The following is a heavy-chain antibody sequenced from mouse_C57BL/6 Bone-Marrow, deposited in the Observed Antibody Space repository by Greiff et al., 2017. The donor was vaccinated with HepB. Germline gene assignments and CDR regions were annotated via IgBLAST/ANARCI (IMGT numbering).Heavy chain of an antibody. V-gene: IGHV1-52*01. D-gene: IGHD2-5*01. J-gene: IGHJ4*01. Sequence: QVQLQQPGAELVRPGSSVKLSCKASGYTFTSYWMHWVKQRPIQGLEWIGNIDPSDSETHYNQKFKDKATLTVDKSSSTAYMQLSSLTSEDSAVYYCAKWYSNYAAYAMDYWGQGTSVTVSS. CDR3: AKWYSNYAAYAMDY. CDR2: IDPSDSET. CDR1: GYTFTSYW.